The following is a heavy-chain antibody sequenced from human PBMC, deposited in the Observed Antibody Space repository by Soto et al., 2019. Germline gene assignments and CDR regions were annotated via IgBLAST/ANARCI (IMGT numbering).Heavy chain of an antibody. CDR1: GFTFSNAW. D-gene: IGHD6-13*01. CDR2: IKSKTDGGTT. J-gene: IGHJ6*03. CDR3: TNAAPIAAALYDVYYKDV. Sequence: GGSLRLSCAASGFTFSNAWMSWVRQAPGKGLEWVGRIKSKTDGGTTDYAAPVKGRFTISRDDSKNTLYLQMNSLKTEDTAVYYCTNAAPIAAALYDVYYKDVWSKGTTVTVSS. V-gene: IGHV3-15*01.